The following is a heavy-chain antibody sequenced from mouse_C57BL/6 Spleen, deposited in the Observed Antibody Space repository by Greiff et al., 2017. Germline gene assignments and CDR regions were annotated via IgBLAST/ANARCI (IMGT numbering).Heavy chain of an antibody. V-gene: IGHV5-6*01. J-gene: IGHJ4*01. CDR2: ISSGGSYT. CDR1: GFTFSSYG. CDR3: ARQNVEYAMDY. Sequence: EVKLVESGGDLVKPGGSLKLSCAASGFTFSSYGMSWVRQTPDKRLEWVATISSGGSYTYYPDSVKGRFTISRDNAKNTLYLQMSSLKSEDTAMYYCARQNVEYAMDYWGQGTSGTVSS.